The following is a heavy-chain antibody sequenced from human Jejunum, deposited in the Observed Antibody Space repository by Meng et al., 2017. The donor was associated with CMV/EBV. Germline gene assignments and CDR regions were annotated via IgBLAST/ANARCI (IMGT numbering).Heavy chain of an antibody. Sequence: SGLTFDDYAMHWVRQAPGKGLEWVSSTSWNSDDIGYADSVKGRFTISRDNANNSLYLQMESLREEDTALYYCAKGPYSSSRTPFDCWGQGTLVTVSS. D-gene: IGHD6-13*01. CDR3: AKGPYSSSRTPFDC. J-gene: IGHJ4*02. CDR1: GLTFDDYA. V-gene: IGHV3-9*01. CDR2: TSWNSDDI.